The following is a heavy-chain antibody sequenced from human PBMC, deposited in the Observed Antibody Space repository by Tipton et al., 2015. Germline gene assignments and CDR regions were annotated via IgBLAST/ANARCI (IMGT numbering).Heavy chain of an antibody. J-gene: IGHJ2*01. CDR2: IYHSGST. CDR3: ARDAGRYYDSSGLSWYFDL. V-gene: IGHV4/OR15-8*01. CDR1: GDSITTNNW. Sequence: TLSLTCVVSGDSITTNNWWSWVRQPPGKGLEWIGEIYHSGSTNYNPSLKSRVTISVDTSKNQFSLKLSSVTAADTAVYYCARDAGRYYDSSGLSWYFDLWGRGTLVTVSS. D-gene: IGHD3-22*01.